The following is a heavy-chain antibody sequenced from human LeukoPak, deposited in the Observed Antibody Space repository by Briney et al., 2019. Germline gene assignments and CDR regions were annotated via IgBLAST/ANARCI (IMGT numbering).Heavy chain of an antibody. Sequence: ASVKVSCKASGGTFSSYAISWVRQAPGQGLEWMGGIIPIFGTANYAQKFQGRVTITADKSTSTAYMELSSLRSEDTAVYYCARKVPLGYCSGGSCQGWFDPWGQGTLVTVSS. J-gene: IGHJ5*02. CDR1: GGTFSSYA. CDR3: ARKVPLGYCSGGSCQGWFDP. D-gene: IGHD2-15*01. CDR2: IIPIFGTA. V-gene: IGHV1-69*06.